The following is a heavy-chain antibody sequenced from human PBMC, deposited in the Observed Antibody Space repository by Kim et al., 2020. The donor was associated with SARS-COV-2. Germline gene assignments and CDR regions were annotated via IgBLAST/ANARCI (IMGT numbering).Heavy chain of an antibody. J-gene: IGHJ5*02. Sequence: TLSLTCTVSGGSISSGGYYWSWIRQHPGKGLEWIGYIYYSGSTYYNPSLKSRVTISVDTSKNQFSLKLSSVTAADTAVYYCARDLSLLRFGEGLFDPWGQGTLVTVSS. V-gene: IGHV4-31*03. CDR2: IYYSGST. CDR3: ARDLSLLRFGEGLFDP. D-gene: IGHD3-10*01. CDR1: GGSISSGGYY.